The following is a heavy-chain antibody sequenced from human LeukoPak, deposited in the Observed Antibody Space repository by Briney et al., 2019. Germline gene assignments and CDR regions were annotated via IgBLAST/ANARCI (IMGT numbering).Heavy chain of an antibody. CDR3: ARDAAYCGGDCYFAGRDYYFDY. D-gene: IGHD2-21*02. CDR1: GYTFTGYY. J-gene: IGHJ4*02. V-gene: IGHV1-2*02. CDR2: INPNSGGT. Sequence: ASVKVSCKASGYTFTGYYMHWVRQAPGQGLEWTGWINPNSGGTNYAQKFQGRVTMTRDTSISTAYMELSRLRSDDTAVYYCARDAAYCGGDCYFAGRDYYFDYWGQGTLVTVSS.